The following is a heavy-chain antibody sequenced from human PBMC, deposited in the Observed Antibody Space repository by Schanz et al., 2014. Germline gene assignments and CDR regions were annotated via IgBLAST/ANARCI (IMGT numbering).Heavy chain of an antibody. J-gene: IGHJ5*02. Sequence: QVQLVQSGSEVKKPGASVKVSCKASGYTFPSYGISWVRQAPGQGLEWMGWISPNSGGTNFAQKFQGRVTMTRDTSISTVYRELGRLRSDDTDVYYGAREVTVIRGLSGWFDPWGQGALVTVSS. CDR1: GYTFPSYG. CDR2: ISPNSGGT. V-gene: IGHV1-2*02. D-gene: IGHD3-10*01. CDR3: AREVTVIRGLSGWFDP.